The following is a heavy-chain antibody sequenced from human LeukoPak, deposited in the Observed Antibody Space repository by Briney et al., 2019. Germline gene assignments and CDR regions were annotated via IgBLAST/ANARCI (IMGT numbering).Heavy chain of an antibody. V-gene: IGHV4-4*09. Sequence: SETLYFTCTVPGSSIISYSWSWFRQLPGKGLEWIRFIYIIGSTNYNPSLKSRVTISVDTSKNQFSLKLSSVTAADTDVYYCARLRIAAAGRDKIYYYYCMDVWGKGTTVTVSS. CDR1: GSSIISYS. CDR3: ARLRIAAAGRDKIYYYYCMDV. CDR2: IYIIGST. D-gene: IGHD6-13*01. J-gene: IGHJ6*03.